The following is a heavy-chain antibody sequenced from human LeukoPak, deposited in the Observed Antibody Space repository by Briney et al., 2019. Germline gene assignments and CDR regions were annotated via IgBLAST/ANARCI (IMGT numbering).Heavy chain of an antibody. V-gene: IGHV3-21*01. J-gene: IGHJ6*03. CDR2: ISSSSSYI. CDR1: EFTFSTYT. CDR3: ARDPRSSGCYRYYYMAV. D-gene: IGHD6-19*01. Sequence: GGSLRLSCAASEFTFSTYTMVWVRQAPGKGLEWVSSISSSSSYIYYADSVKGRFTISRDNAKNSLYLQMNSLRAEDTAVYYCARDPRSSGCYRYYYMAVWGKGPPV.